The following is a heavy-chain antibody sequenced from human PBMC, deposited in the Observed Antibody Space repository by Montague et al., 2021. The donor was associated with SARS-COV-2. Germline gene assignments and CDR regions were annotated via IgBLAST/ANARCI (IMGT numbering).Heavy chain of an antibody. Sequence: SETLSLTCTVSGGSISSSYWTWIRQPPGKGLEWIGYIYYSGSTSYNPSLKSRVTMSVDTSKNQFSLKLSSVTAADTAVYYCARRSGSYSTLDFWGQGTLVTVSS. D-gene: IGHD3-10*01. CDR3: ARRSGSYSTLDF. V-gene: IGHV4-59*08. CDR1: GGSISSSY. CDR2: IYYSGST. J-gene: IGHJ4*02.